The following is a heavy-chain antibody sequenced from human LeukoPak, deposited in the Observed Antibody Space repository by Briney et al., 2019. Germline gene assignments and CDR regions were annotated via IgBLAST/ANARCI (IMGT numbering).Heavy chain of an antibody. CDR3: ARDPYYYGSETENYFDY. Sequence: GGSLRLSCAASGFTFSSYAMHWVRQAPGKGLEWVAVISYDGSNKYYADSVKGRFTISRDNSKNTLYLQMNSLRAGDTAVYYCARDPYYYGSETENYFDYWGQGTLVTVSS. V-gene: IGHV3-30*04. CDR2: ISYDGSNK. D-gene: IGHD3-10*01. CDR1: GFTFSSYA. J-gene: IGHJ4*02.